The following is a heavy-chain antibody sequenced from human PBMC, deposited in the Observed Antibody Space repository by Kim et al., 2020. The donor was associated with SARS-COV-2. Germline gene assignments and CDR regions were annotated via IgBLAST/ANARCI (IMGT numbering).Heavy chain of an antibody. CDR3: ARGASGWYSSHFDY. J-gene: IGHJ4*02. V-gene: IGHV1-69*01. D-gene: IGHD6-19*01. Sequence: AQKCQGRVTITADETTSTAYMELRRLRSEDTAVYYCARGASGWYSSHFDYWGQGTLVTVSS.